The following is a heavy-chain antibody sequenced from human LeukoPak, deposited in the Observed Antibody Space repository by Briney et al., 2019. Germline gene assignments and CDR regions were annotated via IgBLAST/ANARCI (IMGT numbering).Heavy chain of an antibody. CDR1: GFTFRPYG. CDR3: ASDYPFFYYYMDV. D-gene: IGHD1-26*01. Sequence: GGSLRLSCAASGFTFRPYGMGWVRQAPGKGLEWVSGIGSGGTYYANSVTGRFTISRDNSKNTLYLQMNSLRAEDTAVYYCASDYPFFYYYMDVWGKGTTVTVSS. CDR2: IGSGGT. J-gene: IGHJ6*03. V-gene: IGHV3-23*01.